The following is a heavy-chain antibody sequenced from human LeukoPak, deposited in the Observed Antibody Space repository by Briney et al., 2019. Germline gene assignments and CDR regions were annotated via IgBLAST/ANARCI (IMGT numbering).Heavy chain of an antibody. V-gene: IGHV4-4*07. J-gene: IGHJ4*02. D-gene: IGHD2-21*02. CDR3: ARGDIGFDY. CDR2: ISISGRT. Sequence: PSETLSLTCTVSGGSISSYYWSWIRQPAGKGLEWIWRISISGRTNYNPSLTSRVTMSEYTSKNQFALELSSVTAAATAVYYWARGDIGFDYWGQGTLVTVSS. CDR1: GGSISSYY.